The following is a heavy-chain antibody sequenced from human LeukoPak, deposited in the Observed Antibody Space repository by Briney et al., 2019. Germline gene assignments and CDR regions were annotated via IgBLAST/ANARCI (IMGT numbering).Heavy chain of an antibody. CDR1: GGSFSGYY. CDR2: INHSGST. J-gene: IGHJ4*02. Sequence: SETLSLTCAVYGGSFSGYYWSWIRQPPGKGLEWIGEINHSGSTNYNPSLKSRVTISVDTSKNQFSLKLSSVTAADTAVYYCARSLGSRQAYYFDYWGQGTLVTVSS. V-gene: IGHV4-34*01. D-gene: IGHD1-26*01. CDR3: ARSLGSRQAYYFDY.